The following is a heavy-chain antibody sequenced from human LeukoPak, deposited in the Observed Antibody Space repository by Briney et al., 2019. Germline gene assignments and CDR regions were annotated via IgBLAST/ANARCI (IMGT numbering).Heavy chain of an antibody. V-gene: IGHV3-64*01. D-gene: IGHD1/OR15-1a*01. Sequence: GGSLRLSCAASGFTFSSYAMHWVRQAPGKGLEYVSAISSNGGSTYYANSVRGRFTISRDNSKNTLYLQMGSLRAEDMAVYYCARGPRITGTYYYYMDVWSKGTTVTVSS. CDR1: GFTFSSYA. J-gene: IGHJ6*03. CDR2: ISSNGGST. CDR3: ARGPRITGTYYYYMDV.